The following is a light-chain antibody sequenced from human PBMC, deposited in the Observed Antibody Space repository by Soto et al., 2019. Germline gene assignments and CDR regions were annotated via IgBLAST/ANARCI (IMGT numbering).Light chain of an antibody. CDR3: QVWDSSSDHPV. CDR2: YDS. Sequence: SYELTQPPSVSVAPGKTARITCGGNNIGSKSVHWYQQKPGQAPVLVIYYDSDRPSGIPERFSGSNSGNTATLTIGRVEAGDEGDYYCQVWDSSSDHPVFGGGTKRTVL. CDR1: NIGSKS. J-gene: IGLJ2*01. V-gene: IGLV3-21*04.